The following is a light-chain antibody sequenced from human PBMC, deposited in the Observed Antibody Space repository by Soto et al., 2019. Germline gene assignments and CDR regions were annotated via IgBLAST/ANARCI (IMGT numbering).Light chain of an antibody. Sequence: TVMTQSPATLSVSPGETATLSCRASQSVDTLLAWYQQKPGQAPRLLVHGASKRAIGIPDRFSGSGSGTEFTLTISSLQSEDSAVYFCQQYKNTPPETFGQGTRVEIK. J-gene: IGKJ2*01. CDR2: GAS. CDR3: QQYKNTPPET. V-gene: IGKV3-15*01. CDR1: QSVDTL.